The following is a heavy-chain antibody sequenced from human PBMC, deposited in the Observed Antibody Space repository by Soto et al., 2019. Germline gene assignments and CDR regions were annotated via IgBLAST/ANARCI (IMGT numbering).Heavy chain of an antibody. Sequence: GGSLRLSCAASGFTFNIFGMHWVRQAPGKGLEWVALISNDVTNKYYADSVRGRFTISRDSSKNTVFLQMDSLRADDTAVYYCPKGYTRWLESLLHYWGQGTLVTVSS. V-gene: IGHV3-30*18. D-gene: IGHD3-16*02. J-gene: IGHJ4*02. CDR3: PKGYTRWLESLLHY. CDR2: ISNDVTNK. CDR1: GFTFNIFG.